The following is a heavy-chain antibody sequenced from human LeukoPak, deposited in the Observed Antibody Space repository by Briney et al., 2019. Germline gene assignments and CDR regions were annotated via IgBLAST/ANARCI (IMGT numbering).Heavy chain of an antibody. Sequence: GGSLRLSCAASGFTFSFYAMSWVRQAPGKGLEWVSAISGSGGSTYYADSVKGRFTISRDNSKNTLYLQMNSLRAEDTAVYYCSSWSYYYYGMDVWGQGTTVTVSS. CDR3: SSWSYYYYGMDV. CDR2: ISGSGGST. V-gene: IGHV3-23*01. D-gene: IGHD6-13*01. CDR1: GFTFSFYA. J-gene: IGHJ6*02.